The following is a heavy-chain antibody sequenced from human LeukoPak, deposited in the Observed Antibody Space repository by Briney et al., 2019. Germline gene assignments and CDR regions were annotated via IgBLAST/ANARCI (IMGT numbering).Heavy chain of an antibody. CDR3: ARGRGTTSSNFDY. CDR2: INPNNGGT. CDR1: GYTFTGYY. Sequence: ASVQVSCKASGYTFTGYYMHWVRQSPGQGLAWMGWINPNNGGTNYAQKFQGRVTLTRDTSISTAHMELRRLTSDDTAVYYCARGRGTTSSNFDYWGQGTLVTVSS. D-gene: IGHD2-2*01. V-gene: IGHV1-2*02. J-gene: IGHJ4*02.